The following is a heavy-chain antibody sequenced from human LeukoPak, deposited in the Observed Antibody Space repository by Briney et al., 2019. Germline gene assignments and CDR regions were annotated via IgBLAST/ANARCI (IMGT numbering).Heavy chain of an antibody. CDR2: SIPMVGTGG. V-gene: IGHV1-69*01. Sequence: SVKVSCKASGGTLTTYAISCMRQAPGHGLEWRGESIPMVGTGGNYAQNFQARATITATESTDTVNMDRSGRGSKDTAVYYCGRDAVEMEFPGPQTPWGQGTLVTVSS. CDR1: GGTLTTYA. CDR3: GRDAVEMEFPGPQTP. D-gene: IGHD6-19*01. J-gene: IGHJ1*01.